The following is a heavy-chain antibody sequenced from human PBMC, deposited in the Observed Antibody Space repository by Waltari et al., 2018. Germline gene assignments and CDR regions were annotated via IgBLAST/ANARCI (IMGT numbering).Heavy chain of an antibody. D-gene: IGHD3-16*01. J-gene: IGHJ4*02. CDR1: GGSISSHY. CDR3: ARALGARDDY. V-gene: IGHV4-59*11. Sequence: QVQLQASGPGLVKPSETLSLTCTVSGGSISSHYWSWIRQPPGKGLEWIGYIYYSGSTNYNPALKSRVTISVDTSKNQLALKLSAVTAADTAVYYCARALGARDDYWGQGTLVTVSS. CDR2: IYYSGST.